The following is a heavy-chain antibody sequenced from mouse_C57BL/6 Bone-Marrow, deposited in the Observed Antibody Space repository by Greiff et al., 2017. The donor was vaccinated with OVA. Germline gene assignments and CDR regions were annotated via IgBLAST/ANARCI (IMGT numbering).Heavy chain of an antibody. CDR2: ISSGGSYT. J-gene: IGHJ2*01. V-gene: IGHV5-6*02. D-gene: IGHD1-1*01. CDR3: ARQGYYYGSPYYFDY. Sequence: EVMLVESGGDLVKPGGSLKLSCAASGFTFSSYGMSWVRQTPDKRLEWVATISSGGSYTYYPDSVKGRFTISRDNAKNTLYLQMSSLKSEDTAMYYCARQGYYYGSPYYFDYWGQGTTLTVSS. CDR1: GFTFSSYG.